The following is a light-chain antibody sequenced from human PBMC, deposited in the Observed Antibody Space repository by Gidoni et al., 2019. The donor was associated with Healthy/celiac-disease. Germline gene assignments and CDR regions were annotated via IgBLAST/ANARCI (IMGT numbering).Light chain of an antibody. V-gene: IGLV1-47*02. CDR3: AAWDDSLSGVV. J-gene: IGLJ2*01. CDR2: SNT. Sequence: QSVLTQPPSASGTPGQRVTISCSGRSSNIGSNYVYWYQQLPGTAPKLLIYSNTQRPSGVPDRFSGSKSGTSASLAISGLRSEDEADYYCAAWDDSLSGVVFGGGTKLTVL. CDR1: SSNIGSNY.